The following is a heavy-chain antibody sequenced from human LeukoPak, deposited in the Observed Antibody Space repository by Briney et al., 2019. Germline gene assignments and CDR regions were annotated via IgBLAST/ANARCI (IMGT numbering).Heavy chain of an antibody. CDR3: AKEVRGDAFDI. Sequence: PGGSLRLSCVASEFTFRSYDMHWARQAPGKGLGWVAVISYDGSNKDYADSVKGRFTISRDNTKNTLFLQMNSLRAEDTAVYYCAKEVRGDAFDIWGQGTMVTVSS. V-gene: IGHV3-30*18. CDR1: EFTFRSYD. D-gene: IGHD3-16*01. CDR2: ISYDGSNK. J-gene: IGHJ3*02.